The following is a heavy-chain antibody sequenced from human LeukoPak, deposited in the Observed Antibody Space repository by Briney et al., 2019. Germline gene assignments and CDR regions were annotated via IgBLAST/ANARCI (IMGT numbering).Heavy chain of an antibody. CDR3: AYDYVWGSYRGDY. V-gene: IGHV4-34*01. CDR1: GGSFSGYY. D-gene: IGHD3-16*02. Sequence: SETLSLTCAVYGGSFSGYYWSWIRQPPGKGLEWIGEINHSGSTNYNPSLKSRVTISVDTSKSQFSLKLSSVTAADTAVYYCAYDYVWGSYRGDYWGQGTLVTVSS. J-gene: IGHJ4*02. CDR2: INHSGST.